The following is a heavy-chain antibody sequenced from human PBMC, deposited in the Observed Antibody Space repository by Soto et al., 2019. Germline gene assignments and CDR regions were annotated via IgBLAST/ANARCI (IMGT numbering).Heavy chain of an antibody. CDR1: GGTFSSYA. D-gene: IGHD3-22*01. CDR3: ARDQGITMIVTWFAS. J-gene: IGHJ5*01. V-gene: IGHV1-69*06. CDR2: IIPIFGTA. Sequence: QVQLVQSGAEVKKPGSSVKVSCKASGGTFSSYAISWVRQAPGQGLEWMGGIIPIFGTANYAQDFQARVTITADKSTSTAYLEMSSLRSEDTAVYYCARDQGITMIVTWFASWGQGTLVTVSS.